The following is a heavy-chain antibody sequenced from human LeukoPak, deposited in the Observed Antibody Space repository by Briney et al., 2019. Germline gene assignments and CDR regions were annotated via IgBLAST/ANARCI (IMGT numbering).Heavy chain of an antibody. V-gene: IGHV4-34*01. CDR1: GGSFSGYY. Sequence: PSETLSLTCAVYGGSFSGYYWSWIRQPPGKGLEWIGEINHSGSTNYNPSLKSRVTISVDTSKNQFSLKLSSVTAADTAVYYCARSPLPGYCSSTSCYNDAFDIWGQGTMVTVSS. J-gene: IGHJ3*02. CDR2: INHSGST. D-gene: IGHD2-2*02. CDR3: ARSPLPGYCSSTSCYNDAFDI.